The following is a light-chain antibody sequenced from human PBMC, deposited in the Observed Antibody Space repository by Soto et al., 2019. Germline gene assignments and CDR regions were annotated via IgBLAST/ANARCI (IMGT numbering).Light chain of an antibody. V-gene: IGKV3-20*01. CDR1: QSVGKNF. CDR2: GAS. CDR3: HRYADSPRT. Sequence: EIVLTQSPGTLSLSPGERATLSCRASQSVGKNFVAWYQQKPGQAPRFLMYGASTRATGIPDRFSGSGSGTDFTLPINRLEPEDFAVYYCHRYADSPRTVHQGTKVEF. J-gene: IGKJ1*01.